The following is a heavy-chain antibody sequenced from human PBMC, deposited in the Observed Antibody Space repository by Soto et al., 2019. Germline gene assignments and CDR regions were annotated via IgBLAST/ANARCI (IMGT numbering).Heavy chain of an antibody. CDR3: EKELTLGIVGAWGHYFEY. Sequence: QVQLVESGGGVLQPGRSLRLSCAASGFTFSSFAMHWVRQAPGKGLEWVAFISYDGSNTYYADSVKGRVTISRDNSKKTVYLEINSLRAEDTAVSHCEKELTLGIVGAWGHYFEYWGQGPLVTLSS. D-gene: IGHD1-26*01. V-gene: IGHV3-30-3*01. CDR1: GFTFSSFA. J-gene: IGHJ4*02. CDR2: ISYDGSNT.